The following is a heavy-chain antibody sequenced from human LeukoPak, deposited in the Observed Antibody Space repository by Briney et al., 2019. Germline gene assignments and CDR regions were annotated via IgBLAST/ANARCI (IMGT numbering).Heavy chain of an antibody. CDR3: ARQRDYADYLDAFDV. CDR1: GGSFSGYY. J-gene: IGHJ3*01. CDR2: INHSGST. D-gene: IGHD4-17*01. Sequence: SETLSLTCAVYGGSFSGYYWSWIRQPPGKGLEWIGEINHSGSTNYNPSLKSRVTISADTSKNQFSLKLTSVTAADTAIYYCARQRDYADYLDAFDVWGQGTMVTVSS. V-gene: IGHV4-34*01.